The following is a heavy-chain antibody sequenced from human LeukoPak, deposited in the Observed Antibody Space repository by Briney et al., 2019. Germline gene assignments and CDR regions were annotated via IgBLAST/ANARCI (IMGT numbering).Heavy chain of an antibody. CDR3: ARRSGYGYGYHC. Sequence: MPSETLSLTCAVYGGSFSGYYWSWVRQPPGKGLEWIGEINHSGSTNYNPSLKSRVTISVDTSKNQFSLKLSSVTAADTALSHCARRSGYGYGYHCWGQGTLVTVSS. V-gene: IGHV4-34*01. J-gene: IGHJ4*01. CDR1: GGSFSGYY. D-gene: IGHD5-18*01. CDR2: INHSGST.